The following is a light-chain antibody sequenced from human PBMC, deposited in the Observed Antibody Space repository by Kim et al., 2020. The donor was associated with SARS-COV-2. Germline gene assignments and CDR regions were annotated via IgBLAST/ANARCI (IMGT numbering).Light chain of an antibody. V-gene: IGKV3-20*01. CDR3: QHYGSSPPIT. Sequence: AGERATLSSRGSPNIGGSYLAWYQQKPGQAPRLLIYGTSNRATGIPDRFSGSGSGTDFTLTISRLEPEDFAVFYCQHYGSSPPITFGQGTRLEIK. CDR1: PNIGGSY. J-gene: IGKJ5*01. CDR2: GTS.